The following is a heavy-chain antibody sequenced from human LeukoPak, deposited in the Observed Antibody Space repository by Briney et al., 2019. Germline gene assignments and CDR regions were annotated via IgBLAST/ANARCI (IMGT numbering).Heavy chain of an antibody. CDR2: IKQDGSEK. V-gene: IGHV3-7*01. J-gene: IGHJ6*02. Sequence: PGGSLRLSCAASGFTFSDYYMSWFRQAPGKGLEWVANIKQDGSEKYYVDSVKGRFTISRDNAKNSLYLQMNSLRAEDTAVYYCARDQFYYYYGMDVWGQGTTVTVSS. CDR3: ARDQFYYYYGMDV. CDR1: GFTFSDYY.